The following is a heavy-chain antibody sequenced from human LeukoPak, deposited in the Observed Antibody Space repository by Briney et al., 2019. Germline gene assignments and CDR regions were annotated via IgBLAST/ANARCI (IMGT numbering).Heavy chain of an antibody. D-gene: IGHD3-22*01. CDR3: VRSRLDGYDSGGYLYYFDY. V-gene: IGHV1-2*06. Sequence: EASVKVSCKASGYTFTGYCVHWVRQAPGQGLEWIGRINPSADITTYAQKFQGRVTVTRDTSINTAYMELSSLRSGDTAVYYCVRSRLDGYDSGGYLYYFDYWGQGTLVTVSS. CDR2: INPSADIT. CDR1: GYTFTGYC. J-gene: IGHJ4*02.